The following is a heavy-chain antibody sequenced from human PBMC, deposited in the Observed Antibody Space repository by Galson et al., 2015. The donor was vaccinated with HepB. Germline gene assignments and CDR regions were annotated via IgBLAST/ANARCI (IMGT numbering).Heavy chain of an antibody. V-gene: IGHV4-59*01. J-gene: IGHJ6*02. D-gene: IGHD3-10*01. CDR2: IYYSGST. CDR1: GGSISSYY. Sequence: SETLSLTCTVSGGSISSYYWSWIRQPPGKGLEWIGYIYYSGSTNYNPSLKSRVTISVDTSKNQFSLKLSSVTAADTAVYYCARGGSGSYYNWYYGMDVWGQGTTVTVSS. CDR3: ARGGSGSYYNWYYGMDV.